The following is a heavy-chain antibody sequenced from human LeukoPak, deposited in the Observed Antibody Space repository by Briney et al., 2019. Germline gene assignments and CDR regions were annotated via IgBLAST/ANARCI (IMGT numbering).Heavy chain of an antibody. D-gene: IGHD2-2*01. CDR2: IIPIFGTA. J-gene: IGHJ6*02. CDR1: GGTFSSYA. Sequence: SVKVSCKASGGTFSSYAISWVQQAPGQGLEWMGGIIPIFGTANYAQKFQGRVTITADESTSTAYMELSSLRSEDTAVYYCARVGYCSSTSCYANYYYGMDVWGQGTTVTVSS. V-gene: IGHV1-69*13. CDR3: ARVGYCSSTSCYANYYYGMDV.